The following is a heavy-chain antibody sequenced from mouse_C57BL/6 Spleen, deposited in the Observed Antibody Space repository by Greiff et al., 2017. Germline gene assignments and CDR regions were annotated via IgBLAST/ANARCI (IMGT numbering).Heavy chain of an antibody. Sequence: EVQLVESGPGLVKPSQSLSLTCSVTGYSITSGYYWNWIRQFPGNKLEWMGYISYDGSNNYNPSLKNRISITRDTSKNQFFLKLNSVTTEDTATYYCARPYYYGSSYFAYWGQGTLVTVSA. CDR3: ARPYYYGSSYFAY. D-gene: IGHD1-1*01. J-gene: IGHJ3*01. V-gene: IGHV3-6*01. CDR1: GYSITSGYY. CDR2: ISYDGSN.